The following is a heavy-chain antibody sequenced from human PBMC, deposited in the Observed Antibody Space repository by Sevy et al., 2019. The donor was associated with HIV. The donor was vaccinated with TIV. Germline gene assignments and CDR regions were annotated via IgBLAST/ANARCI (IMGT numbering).Heavy chain of an antibody. CDR2: IKSNTDGGAI. V-gene: IGHV3-15*05. CDR1: GFTFSYAW. J-gene: IGHJ6*02. CDR3: STDPIILLLVTDGMDV. Sequence: GGSLRLSCAASGFTFSYAWMNWVRQAPGKGLEWVGRIKSNTDGGAIDYAAPVKGRFIISRVDSKNTLYLQMSSLKTEDTGVYYCSTDPIILLLVTDGMDVWGQGTTVTVSS. D-gene: IGHD2-8*01.